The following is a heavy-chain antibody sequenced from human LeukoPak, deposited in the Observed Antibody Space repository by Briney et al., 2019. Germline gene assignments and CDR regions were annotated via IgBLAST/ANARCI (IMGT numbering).Heavy chain of an antibody. CDR3: ARVLVGATTYYFDY. Sequence: GRSPRLSCAASGFTFSSYGMHWVRQAPGKGLEWVAVIWYDGSNKYYADSVKGRFTISRDNSKNTLYLQMNSLRAEDTAVYYCARVLVGATTYYFDYWGQGTLVTVSS. CDR1: GFTFSSYG. J-gene: IGHJ4*02. CDR2: IWYDGSNK. D-gene: IGHD1-26*01. V-gene: IGHV3-33*01.